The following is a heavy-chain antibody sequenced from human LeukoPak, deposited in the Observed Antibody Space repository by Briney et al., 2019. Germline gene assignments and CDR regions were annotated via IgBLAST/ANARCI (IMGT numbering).Heavy chain of an antibody. CDR3: AKRSLMYSSGWYGDAFDI. CDR2: ISYDGSNK. CDR1: GFTFSSYG. J-gene: IGHJ3*02. D-gene: IGHD6-19*01. Sequence: GGSLRLSCAASGFTFSSYGMHWVRQAPGKGLEWVAVISYDGSNKYYADSVKGRFTISRDNSKNTLYLQMNSLRAEDTAVYYCAKRSLMYSSGWYGDAFDIWGQGTMVTVSS. V-gene: IGHV3-30*18.